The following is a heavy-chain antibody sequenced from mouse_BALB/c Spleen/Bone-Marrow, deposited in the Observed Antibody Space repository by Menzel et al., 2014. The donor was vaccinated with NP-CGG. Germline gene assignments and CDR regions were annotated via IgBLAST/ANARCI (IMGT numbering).Heavy chain of an antibody. D-gene: IGHD1-1*01. CDR2: IWAGGSI. CDR1: EFSLGSYG. V-gene: IGHV2-9*02. CDR3: AREGRGSYGSSGYAMDY. Sequence: VQLQQSGPGLVAPSQSLSITCTVSEFSLGSYGVHWVRQPPGKGLEWLGVIWAGGSINYNSALMSRLSISKDNSKSQVFLKMKSLQSDDTAMYYCAREGRGSYGSSGYAMDYWGQGTSVTVSS. J-gene: IGHJ4*01.